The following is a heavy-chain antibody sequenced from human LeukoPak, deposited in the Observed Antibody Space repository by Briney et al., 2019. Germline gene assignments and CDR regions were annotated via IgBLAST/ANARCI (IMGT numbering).Heavy chain of an antibody. D-gene: IGHD3-22*01. V-gene: IGHV4-31*11. CDR2: IYYSGST. J-gene: IGHJ4*02. CDR3: ARVPFSDYYDSSGYYYTPFDY. CDR1: GGSISSGGYY. Sequence: TSETLSLTCAVSGGSISSGGYYWSWIRQHPGKGLEWIGYIYYSGSTYYNPSLKSRVTISVDTSKNQFSLKLSSVTAADTAVYYCARVPFSDYYDSSGYYYTPFDYWGQGTLVTVSS.